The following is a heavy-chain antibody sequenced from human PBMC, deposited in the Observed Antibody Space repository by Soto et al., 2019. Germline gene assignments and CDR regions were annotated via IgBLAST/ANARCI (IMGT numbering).Heavy chain of an antibody. V-gene: IGHV1-2*02. CDR1: GYTFINYY. D-gene: IGHD3-3*01. CDR3: ARGGQDFWSGPFDY. J-gene: IGHJ4*02. CDR2: ISPKSGGT. Sequence: ASVKVSCKASGYTFINYYMHWVRQAPGQGFEWMGRISPKSGGTNYAQKFQGRVSMTWDTSLKTAYMELSSLMSEDTAVYYCARGGQDFWSGPFDYWGQGALVTVSS.